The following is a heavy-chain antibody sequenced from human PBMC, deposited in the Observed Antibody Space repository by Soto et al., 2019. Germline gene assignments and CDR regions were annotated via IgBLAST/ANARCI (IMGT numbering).Heavy chain of an antibody. V-gene: IGHV3-23*01. CDR2: ISGSGGST. J-gene: IGHJ4*02. CDR3: AKDLAAFGGWGRFDY. CDR1: GFTFSSYA. Sequence: GGSLRLSCAASGFTFSSYAMSWVRQAPGKGLEWVSAISGSGGSTYYADSVKGRFTISRDNSKNTLYLQMNSLRAEDTAVYYCAKDLAAFGGWGRFDYWGQGTLVTVSS. D-gene: IGHD3-10*01.